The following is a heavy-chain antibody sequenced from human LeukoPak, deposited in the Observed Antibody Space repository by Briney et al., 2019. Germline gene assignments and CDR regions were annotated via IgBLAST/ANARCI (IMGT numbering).Heavy chain of an antibody. CDR1: GFTFSSYG. J-gene: IGHJ4*02. CDR2: IRYDGSNK. Sequence: QPGGSLRLSCAASGFTFSSYGMHWVRQAPGKGLEWVGFIRYDGSNKYYADSVKGRFTISRDNSKNTLYLQMNSLRAEDTAVYYCAKDFTRIAAARENNRDYWGQGTLVTVSS. D-gene: IGHD6-13*01. CDR3: AKDFTRIAAARENNRDY. V-gene: IGHV3-30*02.